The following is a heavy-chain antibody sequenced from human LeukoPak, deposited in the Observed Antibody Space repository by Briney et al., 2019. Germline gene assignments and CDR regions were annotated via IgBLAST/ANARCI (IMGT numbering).Heavy chain of an antibody. CDR1: GFTFSSYS. Sequence: GGSLRLSCAASGFTFSSYSMNWVRQAPGKGLEWVSYISSSSSTIYYADSVKGRFTISRDNAKNSLYLQMNSLGAEDTAVYYCASEVRNYWGQGTLVTVSS. V-gene: IGHV3-48*01. CDR2: ISSSSSTI. J-gene: IGHJ4*02. CDR3: ASEVRNY.